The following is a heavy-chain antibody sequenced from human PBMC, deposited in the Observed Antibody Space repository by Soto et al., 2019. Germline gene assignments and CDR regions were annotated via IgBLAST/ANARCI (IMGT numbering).Heavy chain of an antibody. Sequence: QIALQESGTTVVKPTQTLTLTCTFSGFSLTTTGVGVGWIRHAPGKALEWLALVYWNDERRYSPSLKSRLTITQDTSKNQVVLTMTYMDPVDTATYFCAHYDSRGYFSQFDAWGQGTLVTVSS. CDR1: GFSLTTTGVG. J-gene: IGHJ5*02. D-gene: IGHD3-22*01. V-gene: IGHV2-5*01. CDR3: AHYDSRGYFSQFDA. CDR2: VYWNDER.